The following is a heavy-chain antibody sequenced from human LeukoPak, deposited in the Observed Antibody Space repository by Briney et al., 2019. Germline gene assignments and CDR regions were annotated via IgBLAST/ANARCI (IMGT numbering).Heavy chain of an antibody. CDR1: GGSISSLY. CDR2: IYYTGST. CDR3: ARHRAYSSSSPFDY. J-gene: IGHJ4*02. V-gene: IGHV4-59*08. Sequence: PSETLSLTCSVSGGSISSLYWSWIRQPPGKGLEWIGYIYYTGSTNYNPSLKSRVTMFVDMSKNQFSLRLSSVTTADTAVYYCARHRAYSSSSPFDYWGQGTLVTVSS. D-gene: IGHD6-6*01.